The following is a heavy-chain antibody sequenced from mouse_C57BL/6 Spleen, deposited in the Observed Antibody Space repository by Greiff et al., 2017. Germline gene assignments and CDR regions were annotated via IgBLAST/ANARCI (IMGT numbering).Heavy chain of an antibody. Sequence: QVHVKQSGPELVKPGASVKISCKASGYAFSSSRMNWVKQRPGKGLEWIGRIYPGNGDTNYNGKFKGKATLTADKSSSTVYMELSSLTSEDSAVYYCARSDYGSSSFAYWGQGTLVTVSA. D-gene: IGHD1-1*01. CDR3: ARSDYGSSSFAY. CDR2: IYPGNGDT. CDR1: GYAFSSSR. V-gene: IGHV1-82*01. J-gene: IGHJ3*01.